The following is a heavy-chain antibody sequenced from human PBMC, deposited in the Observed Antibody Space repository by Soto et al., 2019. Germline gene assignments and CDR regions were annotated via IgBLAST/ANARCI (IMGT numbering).Heavy chain of an antibody. J-gene: IGHJ4*02. Sequence: SENLSLTCTVSGGSISSYYWSWIRQPPGKGLEWIGYIYYSGSTNYNPSLKSRVTISVDTSKNQFSLKLSSVTAADTAVYYCARGQLWDFDYWGQGTLVTVSS. CDR3: ARGQLWDFDY. D-gene: IGHD5-18*01. CDR2: IYYSGST. CDR1: GGSISSYY. V-gene: IGHV4-59*01.